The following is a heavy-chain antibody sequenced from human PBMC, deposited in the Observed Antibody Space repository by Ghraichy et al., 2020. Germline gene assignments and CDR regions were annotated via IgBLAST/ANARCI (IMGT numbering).Heavy chain of an antibody. Sequence: SETLSLTCAVSGGSISSSNWWSWVRQPPGKGLEWIGEIYHSGSTNYNPSLKSRVTISVDKSKNQFSLKLSSVTAADTAVYYCARWYYYDSSGPNAFDIWGQGTMVTVSS. D-gene: IGHD3-22*01. CDR1: GGSISSSNW. J-gene: IGHJ3*02. CDR3: ARWYYYDSSGPNAFDI. CDR2: IYHSGST. V-gene: IGHV4-4*02.